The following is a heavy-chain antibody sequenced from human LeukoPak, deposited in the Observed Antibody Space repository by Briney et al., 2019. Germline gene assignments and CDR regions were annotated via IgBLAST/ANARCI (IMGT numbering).Heavy chain of an antibody. V-gene: IGHV4-34*01. Sequence: KPSETLSLTCAVYGGSFSHYYWSWIRQPPGKGLEWIGEINHSGSTTYNPSLQSRVTISVDTSKTQCSLKLNSVTATDTAVYYCAADFWSGYYMFTVWGQGTTVTVSS. CDR2: INHSGST. CDR1: GGSFSHYY. CDR3: AADFWSGYYMFTV. D-gene: IGHD3-3*01. J-gene: IGHJ6*02.